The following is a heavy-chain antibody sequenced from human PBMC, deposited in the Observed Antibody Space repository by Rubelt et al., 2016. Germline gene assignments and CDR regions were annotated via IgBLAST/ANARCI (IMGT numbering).Heavy chain of an antibody. CDR1: GFTFSSYA. CDR2: IKQDGTEK. J-gene: IGHJ5*02. D-gene: IGHD4-11*01. CDR3: ARPSVRGYNWFGP. Sequence: EVQLLESGGGLVQPGGSLRLSCEVSGFTFSSYAMNWVRQAPGKGLEWVANIKQDGTEKYYMDSVKGRFTISSDNAKNSMYLQMKRLRDEDTAVYYCARPSVRGYNWFGPWGRGTLVTVSS. V-gene: IGHV3-7*01.